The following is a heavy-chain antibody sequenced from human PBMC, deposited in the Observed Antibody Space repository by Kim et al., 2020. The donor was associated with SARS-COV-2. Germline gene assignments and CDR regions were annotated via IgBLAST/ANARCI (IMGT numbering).Heavy chain of an antibody. CDR2: IYYSGST. J-gene: IGHJ3*02. V-gene: IGHV4-39*07. D-gene: IGHD5-18*01. CDR1: GGSISSSSYY. CDR3: ARGKGTAMDRGAFDI. Sequence: LETLSLTCTVSGGSISSSSYYWGWIRQPPGKGLEWIGSIYYSGSTYYNPSLKSQVTISVDTSKNQFSLKLSSVTAADTAVYYCARGKGTAMDRGAFDIWGQGTMVTVSS.